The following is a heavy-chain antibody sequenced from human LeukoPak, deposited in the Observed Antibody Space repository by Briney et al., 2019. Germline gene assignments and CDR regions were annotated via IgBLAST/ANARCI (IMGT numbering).Heavy chain of an antibody. D-gene: IGHD6-6*01. Sequence: PGGSLRLSCAASGFTFDDYAMHWVRQAPGKGLEWVAVIWYDGSNKYYADSVKGRFTISRDNSKNTLYLQMNSLRAEDTAVYYCARDREQLVLAYFDYWGQGTLVTVSS. CDR3: ARDREQLVLAYFDY. CDR1: GFTFDDYA. CDR2: IWYDGSNK. J-gene: IGHJ4*02. V-gene: IGHV3-33*08.